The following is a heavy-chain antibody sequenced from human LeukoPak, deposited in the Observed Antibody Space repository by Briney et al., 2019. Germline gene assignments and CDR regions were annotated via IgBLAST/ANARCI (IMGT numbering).Heavy chain of an antibody. CDR3: ARDMSRIAAASRDYYYYYGMDV. J-gene: IGHJ6*02. CDR2: IWYDGSNK. Sequence: GGSLRLSCAASGFTFSSYGMHWVRQAPGKGLEWVAVIWYDGSNKYYADSVKGRFTISRDNSKNTLYLQMNSLRAEDTAVYYCARDMSRIAAASRDYYYYYGMDVWGQGTTVTVSS. D-gene: IGHD6-13*01. V-gene: IGHV3-33*01. CDR1: GFTFSSYG.